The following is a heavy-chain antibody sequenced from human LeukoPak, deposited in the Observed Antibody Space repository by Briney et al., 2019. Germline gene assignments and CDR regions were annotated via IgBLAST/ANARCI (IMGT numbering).Heavy chain of an antibody. V-gene: IGHV3-66*02. J-gene: IGHJ6*02. D-gene: IGHD1-26*01. CDR2: IYSGGST. CDR1: GFTVSSNY. CDR3: ASPSGSYSYGMDV. Sequence: GGSLRLSCAASGFTVSSNYMSWVRQAPGKGLEWASVIYSGGSTYYADSVKGRFTISRDNSKNTLYLQMDSLRAEDTAVYYCASPSGSYSYGMDVWGQGTTVTVSS.